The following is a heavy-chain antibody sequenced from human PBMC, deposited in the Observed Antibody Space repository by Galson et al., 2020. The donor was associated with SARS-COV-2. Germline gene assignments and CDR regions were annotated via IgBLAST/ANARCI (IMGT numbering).Heavy chain of an antibody. V-gene: IGHV3-30-3*01. CDR2: ISYDGSNK. Sequence: GGSLRLSCAASGFTFSSYAMHWVRQAPGKGLEWVAVISYDGSNKYYADSVKGRFTISRDNSKNTLYLQMNSLRAEDTAVYYCARDRDSSSWYFWFGPWGQGTLVTVSS. D-gene: IGHD6-13*01. J-gene: IGHJ5*02. CDR3: ARDRDSSSWYFWFGP. CDR1: GFTFSSYA.